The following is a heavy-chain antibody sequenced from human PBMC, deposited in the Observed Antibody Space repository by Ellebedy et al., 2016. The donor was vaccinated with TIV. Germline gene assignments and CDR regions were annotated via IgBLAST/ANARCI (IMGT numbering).Heavy chain of an antibody. CDR2: VYYSGSA. Sequence: LRLXXTVSGASITHPNHFWTWIRQHPGKGLEWIGYVYYSGSASYNPSLKDRVSVSVDTSKNQFSLSLTSVTAADTAVYYCARDLIPAAMGMDVWGHGTTVTVSS. J-gene: IGHJ6*02. D-gene: IGHD2-2*01. CDR1: GASITHPNHF. V-gene: IGHV4-31*03. CDR3: ARDLIPAAMGMDV.